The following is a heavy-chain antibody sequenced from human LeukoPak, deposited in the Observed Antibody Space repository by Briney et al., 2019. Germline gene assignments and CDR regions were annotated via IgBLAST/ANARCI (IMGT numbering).Heavy chain of an antibody. CDR1: GFSFSTYA. D-gene: IGHD6-13*01. CDR2: INNNGRST. J-gene: IGHJ4*02. V-gene: IGHV3-64D*06. Sequence: PGGSLRLSCSASGFSFSTYAMHWVRQAPGKGLEYVSTINNNGRSTYYVDSVKGRFTISRDNSKNTLYLQMSSLRLEDTAVYYCVKGSTAAAGDILSSSFDYWGQGTLVTASS. CDR3: VKGSTAAAGDILSSSFDY.